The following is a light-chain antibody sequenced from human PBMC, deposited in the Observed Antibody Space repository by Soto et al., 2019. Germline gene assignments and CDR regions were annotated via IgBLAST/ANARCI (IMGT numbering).Light chain of an antibody. Sequence: QSVLTQPASVSGSPGQSITISCTGTSSDVGGYNYVSWYQQHPGKAPKLMIYDVSNRPSGVSNRFSGSKSGNTASLTISGLADEDEADYYCSSYTSSSLHVFGTGTKLTVL. CDR2: DVS. CDR1: SSDVGGYNY. CDR3: SSYTSSSLHV. V-gene: IGLV2-14*03. J-gene: IGLJ1*01.